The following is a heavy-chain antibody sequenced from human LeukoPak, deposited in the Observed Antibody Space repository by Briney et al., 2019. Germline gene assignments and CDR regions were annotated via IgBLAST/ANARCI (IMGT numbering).Heavy chain of an antibody. J-gene: IGHJ4*02. CDR1: GGSISSSSYY. CDR2: IYYSGST. D-gene: IGHD3-10*01. Sequence: SETLSLTCTVSGGSISSSSYYWGWIRQPPGKGLEWIGSIYYSGSTYYNPSLKSRVTISVDTSKNQFSLKLSSVTAADTAVYYCAREGRGLWFGRRNYFDDWGEGTLVTVSS. V-gene: IGHV4-39*02. CDR3: AREGRGLWFGRRNYFDD.